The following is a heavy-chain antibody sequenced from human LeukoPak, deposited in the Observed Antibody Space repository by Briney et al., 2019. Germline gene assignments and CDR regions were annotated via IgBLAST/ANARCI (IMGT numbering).Heavy chain of an antibody. CDR3: ATVPGDY. CDR2: LSGSSSYI. CDR1: GFTLRSYW. J-gene: IGHJ4*02. V-gene: IGHV3-21*01. D-gene: IGHD7-27*01. Sequence: GGSLRLSCAASGFTLRSYWMNWVRQAPGKGLEWVSSLSGSSSYIYYADSVKGRFTISRDNARNSLYLQMNSLSAEDTAVYYCATVPGDYWGQGTLVTVSS.